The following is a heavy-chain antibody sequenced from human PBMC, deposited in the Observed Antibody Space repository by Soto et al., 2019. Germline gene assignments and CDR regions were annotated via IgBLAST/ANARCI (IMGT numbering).Heavy chain of an antibody. CDR3: AKDKGYSGYD. Sequence: QVQLVESGGGVVQPGRSLRLSCAASGFTFSSYGMHWVRQAPGKGLEWVAVISYDGSNKYYADSVKGRFTISRDNSKNTPYLQMNSLRAEDTAVYYCAKDKGYSGYDWGQGTLVTVSS. D-gene: IGHD5-12*01. CDR1: GFTFSSYG. J-gene: IGHJ4*02. V-gene: IGHV3-30*18. CDR2: ISYDGSNK.